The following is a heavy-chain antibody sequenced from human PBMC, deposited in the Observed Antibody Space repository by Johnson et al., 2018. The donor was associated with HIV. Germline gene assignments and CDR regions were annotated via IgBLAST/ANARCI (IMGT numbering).Heavy chain of an antibody. D-gene: IGHD1-26*01. Sequence: VQLVESGGGLVQPGGSLRLSCAASGFTFSSYGMHWVRQAPGKGLEWVAVIWYDGRNKYYADSVKGRFTISRDNSKNTLYLQMNSLRAEDTAVYYCARDGEWELEDAFDIWGQGTMVTVSS. V-gene: IGHV3-33*01. J-gene: IGHJ3*02. CDR1: GFTFSSYG. CDR3: ARDGEWELEDAFDI. CDR2: IWYDGRNK.